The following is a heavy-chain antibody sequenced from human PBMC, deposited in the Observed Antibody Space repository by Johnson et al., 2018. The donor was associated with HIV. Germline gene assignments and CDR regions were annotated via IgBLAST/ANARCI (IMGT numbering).Heavy chain of an antibody. V-gene: IGHV3-74*01. CDR1: GFTFSSYW. D-gene: IGHD3-10*01. Sequence: VQLVESGGGVVQPGRSLRLSCAASGFTFSSYWMYWVRQAPGKGLVWVSRINSDGSSTSYADSVKGRFTISRDDSKNTLYLQMNSLKTEDTAVYYCTTDSKWFGELHDAFDIWGQGTMVTVSS. CDR3: TTDSKWFGELHDAFDI. J-gene: IGHJ3*02. CDR2: INSDGSST.